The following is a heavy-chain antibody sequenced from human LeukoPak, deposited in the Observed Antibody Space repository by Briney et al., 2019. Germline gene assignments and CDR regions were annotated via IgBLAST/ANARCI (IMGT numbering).Heavy chain of an antibody. V-gene: IGHV3-15*01. Sequence: GGSLRLSCAASGFXFSNAWISWVRQAPGRGLEWVGRIKSKTDGGTTDYAAPVKGRFTISRDDSKNTLYLQMNSLKTEDTAVYYCARSGSTYGRLGEFDSWGQGTPVTVSS. CDR2: IKSKTDGGTT. CDR1: GFXFSNAW. CDR3: ARSGSTYGRLGEFDS. D-gene: IGHD5-18*01. J-gene: IGHJ4*02.